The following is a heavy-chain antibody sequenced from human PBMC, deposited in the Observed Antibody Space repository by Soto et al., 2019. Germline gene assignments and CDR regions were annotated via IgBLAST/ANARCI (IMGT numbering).Heavy chain of an antibody. J-gene: IGHJ6*02. CDR1: GYSFTDYH. Sequence: GASVKVSCKASGYSFTDYHIHWVRQAPGQGLEWLGRINPKSGGTSTAQKFQGWVTMTTDTSISTASMELTRLTSDDTAIYYCARGDSTDCSNGVCSFFYTLDMDVWGQRTRDPVSS. D-gene: IGHD2-8*01. CDR3: ARGDSTDCSNGVCSFFYTLDMDV. V-gene: IGHV1-2*04. CDR2: INPKSGGT.